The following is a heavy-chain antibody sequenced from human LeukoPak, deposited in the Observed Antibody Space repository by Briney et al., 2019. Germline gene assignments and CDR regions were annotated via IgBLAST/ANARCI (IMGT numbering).Heavy chain of an antibody. V-gene: IGHV4-59*10. CDR1: GGSFSGYY. CDR2: IYTSGST. D-gene: IGHD2/OR15-2a*01. J-gene: IGHJ6*03. Sequence: SETLSLTCAVYGGSFSGYYWSWIRQPAGKGLEWIGRIYTSGSTNYNPSLKSRVTISVDKSKNQFSLKLSSVTAADTAVYYCARDPRSIVLGYYYYYMDVWGKGTTVTVSS. CDR3: ARDPRSIVLGYYYYYMDV.